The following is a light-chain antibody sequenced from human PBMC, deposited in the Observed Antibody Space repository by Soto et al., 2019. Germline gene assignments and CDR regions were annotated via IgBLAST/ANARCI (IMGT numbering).Light chain of an antibody. Sequence: QSALTQPASVSGSPGQSITISCTGTNSDVGAYNYVSWYQHHPGNAHKLMIYEVSNRPSGVSNRFSGSKSGNTASLTISGLQAEAEADYYCSSYRSPSALVFGPGTKVTVL. V-gene: IGLV2-14*01. CDR1: NSDVGAYNY. J-gene: IGLJ1*01. CDR2: EVS. CDR3: SSYRSPSALV.